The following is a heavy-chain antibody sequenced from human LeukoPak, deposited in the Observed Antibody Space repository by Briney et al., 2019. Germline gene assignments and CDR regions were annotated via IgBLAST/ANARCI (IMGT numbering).Heavy chain of an antibody. CDR2: ITGSGGST. J-gene: IGHJ4*02. V-gene: IGHV3-23*01. D-gene: IGHD6-6*01. CDR1: GFSLSSYA. CDR3: AKDLAARLSGYFDF. Sequence: GGSLRLSCAASGFSLSSYAMSWVRQAPGKGLEWISGITGSGGSTNYADSVKGRFTISRDNSKNTLYLQMNSLRAEDTAVYYCAKDLAARLSGYFDFWGQGILVTVSS.